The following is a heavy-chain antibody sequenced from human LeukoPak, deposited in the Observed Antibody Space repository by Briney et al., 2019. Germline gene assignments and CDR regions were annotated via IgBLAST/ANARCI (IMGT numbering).Heavy chain of an antibody. V-gene: IGHV4-61*02. CDR1: GGSISSGSYY. J-gene: IGHJ5*02. Sequence: PSQTLSLTCTVSGGSISSGSYYWSWIRQPAGKGLEWIGRIYTSGSTNYNPSLKSRVTISVDTSKNQFSLKLSSVTAADTAVYYCARVVVVAAYNWFGPWGQGTLVTVSS. CDR2: IYTSGST. CDR3: ARVVVVAAYNWFGP. D-gene: IGHD2-15*01.